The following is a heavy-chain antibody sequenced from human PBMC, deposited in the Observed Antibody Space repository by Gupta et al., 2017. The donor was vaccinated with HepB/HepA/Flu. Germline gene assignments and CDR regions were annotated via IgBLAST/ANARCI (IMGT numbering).Heavy chain of an antibody. CDR2: VVHGGDI. J-gene: IGHJ4*02. CDR1: GGSLNGFY. CDR3: GRGPSRAYLN. V-gene: IGHV4-34*01. Sequence: QVPLQQWGAGLLKPSQTLSLTCAVYGGSLNGFYWTWIRQSPGEGLQWIGEVVHGGDINYNPSLASRTTISLDTSKNQLSLKLRSVTAADTATYYCGRGPSRAYLNWGQGTLVTVSS.